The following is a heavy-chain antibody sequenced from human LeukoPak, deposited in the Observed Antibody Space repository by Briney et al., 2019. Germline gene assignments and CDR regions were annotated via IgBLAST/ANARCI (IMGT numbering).Heavy chain of an antibody. V-gene: IGHV4-31*03. J-gene: IGHJ5*02. CDR3: ARAPTVVVVAATSAWFDP. Sequence: SQTLSLTCTVSGGSISRDDYYWSWIRRHPGKGLEWIGYIYYNGNTYYNPSLKSRVTISIDTSNNQFSLKLRSVTAADTAFYYCARAPTVVVVAATSAWFDPWGQGALVTVSS. CDR2: IYYNGNT. CDR1: GGSISRDDYY. D-gene: IGHD2-15*01.